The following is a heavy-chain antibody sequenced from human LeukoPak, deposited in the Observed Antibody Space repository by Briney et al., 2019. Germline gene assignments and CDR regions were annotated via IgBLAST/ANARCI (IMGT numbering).Heavy chain of an antibody. CDR3: ARHWGGGYDY. CDR1: GGSISSSSYY. V-gene: IGHV4-39*01. D-gene: IGHD3-16*01. J-gene: IGHJ4*02. CDR2: FYYSGGT. Sequence: SETLSLTCTVSGGSISSSSYYWGWIRQPPGRGLEWIGSFYYSGGTYCNPSLKSRVTISVDTSKNQFSLKLSSVTAADTAVYYCARHWGGGYDYWGQGTLVTVSS.